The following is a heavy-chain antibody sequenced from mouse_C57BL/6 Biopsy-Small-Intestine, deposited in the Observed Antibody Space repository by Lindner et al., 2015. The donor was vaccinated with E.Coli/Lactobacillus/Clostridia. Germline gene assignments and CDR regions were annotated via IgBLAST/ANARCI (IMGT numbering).Heavy chain of an antibody. D-gene: IGHD2-12*01. CDR1: GFTFSSYA. J-gene: IGHJ2*01. CDR2: INSNGGST. V-gene: IGHV5-6-2*01. CDR3: ARQPYYRERTDYFDY. Sequence: VQLQESGGGLVKPGGSLKLSCAASGFTFSSYAMSWVRQTPEKRLEWVAAINSNGGSTYYPDTVKDRSTISRDNAKNTLYLQMSSLRSEDTALYYCARQPYYRERTDYFDYWGQGTTLTVSS.